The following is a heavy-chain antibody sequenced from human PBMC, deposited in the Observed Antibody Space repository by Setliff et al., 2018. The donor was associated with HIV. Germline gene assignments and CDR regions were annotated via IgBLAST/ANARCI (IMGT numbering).Heavy chain of an antibody. V-gene: IGHV1-2*02. Sequence: WASVKVSCKASGYTFTDYYIHWVRQAPGQGLEWLGWINPNSGDTNYAQSFQGRVTMTRDTSISTAYVDLSRLRFDDTAMYYCARAESLGWYYNYMDVWGKGTTVTVS. D-gene: IGHD1-20*01. J-gene: IGHJ6*03. CDR2: INPNSGDT. CDR3: ARAESLGWYYNYMDV. CDR1: GYTFTDYY.